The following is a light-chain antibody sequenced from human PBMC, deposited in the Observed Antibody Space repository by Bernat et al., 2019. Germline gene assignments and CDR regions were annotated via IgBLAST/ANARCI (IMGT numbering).Light chain of an antibody. Sequence: DIQMTQSPSSLSASVGDRVTITCQASQDISNYLNWYQQRPGKAPTLLIYDASNLKTGVPSRFSGRGSGTDFSFTISSLQPEDFATYFCQQYDDLPITLGHGTRLEIK. V-gene: IGKV1-33*01. CDR3: QQYDDLPIT. CDR1: QDISNY. CDR2: DAS. J-gene: IGKJ5*01.